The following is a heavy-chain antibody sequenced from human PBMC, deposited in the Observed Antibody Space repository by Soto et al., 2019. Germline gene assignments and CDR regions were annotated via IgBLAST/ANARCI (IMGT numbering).Heavy chain of an antibody. CDR2: IYYSGNT. V-gene: IGHV4-31*03. J-gene: IGHJ6*04. Sequence: PSETLSLTCTVSGGSIRSGGYYWSWVRQNPRKGLEWIGNIYYSGNTYYNPSLKSRLTISVDTSTNQFSLNRSSVTAADTAVYYCARDRLMATAGTARYYFGLDVWGKGTMVTFSS. CDR1: GGSIRSGGYY. D-gene: IGHD5-18*01. CDR3: ARDRLMATAGTARYYFGLDV.